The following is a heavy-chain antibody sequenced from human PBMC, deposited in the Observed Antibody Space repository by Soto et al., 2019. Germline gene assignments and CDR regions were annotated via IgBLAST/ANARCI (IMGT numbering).Heavy chain of an antibody. D-gene: IGHD3-3*01. CDR2: ISVYNGNT. J-gene: IGHJ6*02. CDR1: GYTFSTYG. CDR3: ARCKDCWSGYSRGGMDV. V-gene: IGHV1-18*01. Sequence: QALLVQSGAEVKEPGTSVRVSCKASGYTFSTYGIAWVRQVPGQGPEWMGWISVYNGNTNSAEQVRGRLTMTTDRYTTTAYMDLRSLRSDDTAVYYCARCKDCWSGYSRGGMDVWGQGTTVTVSS.